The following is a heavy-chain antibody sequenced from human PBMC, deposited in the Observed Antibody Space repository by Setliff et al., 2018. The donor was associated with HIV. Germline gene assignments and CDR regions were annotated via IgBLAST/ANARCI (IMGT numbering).Heavy chain of an antibody. V-gene: IGHV4-39*01. J-gene: IGHJ6*03. D-gene: IGHD5-12*01. CDR2: IYYSGST. Sequence: PSETLSLTCTVSGGSISSNNYYWGWIRQPPGKGLEWIASIYYSGSTYYNPSLKSRITISVDTSRNQFSLKLSSVTAADTAVYYCARGHDNKYYYFYYMDVWGKGTTVTVSS. CDR3: ARGHDNKYYYFYYMDV. CDR1: GGSISSNNYY.